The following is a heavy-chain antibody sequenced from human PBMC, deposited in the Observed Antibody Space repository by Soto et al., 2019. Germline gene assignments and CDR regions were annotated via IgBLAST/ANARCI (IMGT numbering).Heavy chain of an antibody. V-gene: IGHV1-18*01. CDR2: ISAYNGNT. CDR3: ARAIRYYDSSGYYAIDAFDI. D-gene: IGHD3-22*01. Sequence: VSVKVSCKASGYTFTSYGISWVRQAPGQGLEWMGWISAYNGNTNYAQKLQGRVTMTTDTSTSTAYMELRSLRSDDTAVYYCARAIRYYDSSGYYAIDAFDIWGQGTMVTVSS. CDR1: GYTFTSYG. J-gene: IGHJ3*02.